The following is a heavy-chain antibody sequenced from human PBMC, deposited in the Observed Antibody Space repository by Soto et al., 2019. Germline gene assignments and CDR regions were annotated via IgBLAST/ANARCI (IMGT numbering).Heavy chain of an antibody. D-gene: IGHD3-3*01. V-gene: IGHV3-72*01. J-gene: IGHJ4*02. Sequence: EVQLVKSGGTLVQPGGSLRLSCGVSGFTFSDFYMDWFRQAAGKGLEWVGRTKDSAEGKNTEYAASVRGRFTISRDDSKNSLELEMNSLKIEDTTMYCCAREGRDFYRTSVYYADYGGQGTLVSVSS. CDR1: GFTFSDFY. CDR2: TKDSAEGKNT. CDR3: AREGRDFYRTSVYYADY.